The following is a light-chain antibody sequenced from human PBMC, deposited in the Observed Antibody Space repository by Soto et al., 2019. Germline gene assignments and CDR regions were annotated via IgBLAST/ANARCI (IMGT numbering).Light chain of an antibody. CDR3: ATWDDSLNGPV. J-gene: IGLJ2*01. V-gene: IGLV1-44*01. Sequence: QSVLTQPPSASGTPGQRVTISCSGSDSNIGKNSVSWYQRLPGTAPKLLIYSNSQRPSGVLDRFSGSKSGTSASLAISWLQPEDEADYHCATWDDSLNGPVFGGGTKVTVL. CDR1: DSNIGKNS. CDR2: SNS.